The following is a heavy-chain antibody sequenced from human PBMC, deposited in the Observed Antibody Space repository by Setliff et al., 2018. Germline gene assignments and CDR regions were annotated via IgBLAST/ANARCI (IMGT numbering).Heavy chain of an antibody. Sequence: SETLSLTGAVSGYSISNGFYWGWIRQSPVKGLEWIGSLFDGGSAYYSPSLKSRASISLDASKNQFALKLTSATAADTAVYYWARDPHYDPTYSLPGHAFDFWGQGIMVTVSS. D-gene: IGHD3-22*01. V-gene: IGHV4-38-2*02. CDR2: LFDGGSA. J-gene: IGHJ3*01. CDR3: ARDPHYDPTYSLPGHAFDF. CDR1: GYSISNGFY.